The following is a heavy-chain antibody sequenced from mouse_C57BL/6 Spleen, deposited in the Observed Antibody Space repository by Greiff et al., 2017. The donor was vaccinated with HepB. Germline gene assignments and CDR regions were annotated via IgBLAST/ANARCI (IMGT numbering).Heavy chain of an antibody. Sequence: QVQLKQPGAELVKPGASVKLSCKASGYTFTSYWMHWVKQRPGQGLEWIGMIHPNSGSTNYNEKFKSKATLTVDKSSSTAYMQLSSLTSEDSAVYYCARGRGQPYFDYWGQGTTLTVSS. V-gene: IGHV1-64*01. CDR2: IHPNSGST. D-gene: IGHD3-3*01. CDR1: GYTFTSYW. CDR3: ARGRGQPYFDY. J-gene: IGHJ2*01.